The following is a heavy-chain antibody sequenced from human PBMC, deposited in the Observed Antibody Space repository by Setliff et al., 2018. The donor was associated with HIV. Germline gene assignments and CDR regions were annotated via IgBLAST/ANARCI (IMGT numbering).Heavy chain of an antibody. CDR3: ARHVIGVVMLCSWDAFDY. CDR1: GGSITNDNNY. V-gene: IGHV4-39*01. J-gene: IGHJ4*02. Sequence: SETLSLTCSVSGGSITNDNNYWGWIRQSPGKGLEWIGSIYFNGKTYNNPSLKSRVIMSVDRSRSQLSLKVNSVTAADTAKYYCARHVIGVVMLCSWDAFDYWGRGTLVTVSS. CDR2: IYFNGKT. D-gene: IGHD3-16*01.